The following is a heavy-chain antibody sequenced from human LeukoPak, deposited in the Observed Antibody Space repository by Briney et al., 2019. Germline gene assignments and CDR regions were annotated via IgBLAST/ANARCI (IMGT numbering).Heavy chain of an antibody. V-gene: IGHV3-11*01. D-gene: IGHD3-10*01. CDR2: ITGSGYTM. CDR3: AREGRPGAFDP. J-gene: IGHJ5*02. Sequence: GGSLRLSCAASGFTFSDYHMSWIRQAPGKGLEWVSYITGSGYTMSYADSVKGRFTISRDNAKNSLFLHVNSLRAEDTAVYYCAREGRPGAFDPWGQGTLVTVSS. CDR1: GFTFSDYH.